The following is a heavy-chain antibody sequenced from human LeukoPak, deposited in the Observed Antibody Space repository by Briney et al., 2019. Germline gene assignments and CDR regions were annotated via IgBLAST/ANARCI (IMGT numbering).Heavy chain of an antibody. CDR1: GGSISSYY. D-gene: IGHD6-13*01. CDR2: IYYSGST. V-gene: IGHV4-59*01. CDR3: ARGLVSSSWIDY. J-gene: IGHJ4*02. Sequence: SETLSLTCTVSGGSISSYYWSWIRQPPGKGLEWIGYIYYSGSTNYNPSLKSRVTISVDTSKNQFSLKLSSVTAADTAVYYCARGLVSSSWIDYWGQGTLVTVSS.